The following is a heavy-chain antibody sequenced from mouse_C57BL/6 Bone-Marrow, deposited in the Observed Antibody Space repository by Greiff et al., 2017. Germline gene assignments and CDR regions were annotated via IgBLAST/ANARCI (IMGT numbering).Heavy chain of an antibody. J-gene: IGHJ1*03. CDR3: ARDDHYGSSYHWYFDV. V-gene: IGHV5-16*01. CDR1: GFTFSDYY. Sequence: EVQVVESEGGLVQPGSSMKLSCTASGFTFSDYYMAWVRQVPEKGLEWVANINYDGSSTYYLDSLKSRFIISRDNAKNILYLQMSSLKSEDTATYYCARDDHYGSSYHWYFDVWGTGTTVTVSS. CDR2: INYDGSST. D-gene: IGHD1-1*01.